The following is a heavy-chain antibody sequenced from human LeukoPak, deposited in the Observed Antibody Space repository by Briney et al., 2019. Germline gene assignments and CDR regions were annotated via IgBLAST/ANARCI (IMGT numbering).Heavy chain of an antibody. J-gene: IGHJ3*02. CDR2: TYSGGST. Sequence: GGSLTLSCAAAGLTVSGNYMTWVSQAPGKGLEWDSVTYSGGSTYYADSVKGRFTVSRDSSKNTLYLQMNSLRPEDTAVYYCARDPYTSSWYWAFDIWGQGTMVTVSS. D-gene: IGHD6-13*01. CDR1: GLTVSGNY. CDR3: ARDPYTSSWYWAFDI. V-gene: IGHV3-66*02.